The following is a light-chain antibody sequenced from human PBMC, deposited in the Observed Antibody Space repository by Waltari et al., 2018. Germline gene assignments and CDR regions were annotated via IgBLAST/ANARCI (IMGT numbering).Light chain of an antibody. Sequence: DIQMTQSPSTLSASVGDRVTITCRASQFISSWLAWYQQKPGKAPKLLIYKASILESGVPSRFSGSESGTEFTLTISSLQPDDFATYYCQQYYSTLWTFGQGTKVEIK. CDR2: KAS. CDR3: QQYYSTLWT. V-gene: IGKV1-5*03. J-gene: IGKJ1*01. CDR1: QFISSW.